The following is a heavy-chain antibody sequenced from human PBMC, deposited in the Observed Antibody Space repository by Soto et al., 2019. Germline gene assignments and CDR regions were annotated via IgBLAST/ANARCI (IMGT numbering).Heavy chain of an antibody. Sequence: SETLSLTCAVSGGSISSGGYSWSWIRQPPGKGLEWIGYIYHSGSTYYNPSLKSRVTISVDRSKNQFSLKLSSVTAADTAVYYCARQGRAGNWFYPWGQGTLVTVSS. CDR3: ARQGRAGNWFYP. V-gene: IGHV4-30-2*01. J-gene: IGHJ5*02. CDR2: IYHSGST. CDR1: GGSISSGGYS.